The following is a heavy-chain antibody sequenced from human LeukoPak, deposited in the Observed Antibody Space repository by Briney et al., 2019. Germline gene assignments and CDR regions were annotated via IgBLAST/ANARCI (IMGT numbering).Heavy chain of an antibody. D-gene: IGHD5-24*01. Sequence: SETLSLTCTVSGASIISHYWSWIRQPPGKGLDCIGDIYFSGSTNYNPSLKSRVTISVDTSKNQFSLKLSSVTAADTAVYYCARTSCLQSSFHFEYWGQGVLVTVSS. V-gene: IGHV4-59*08. CDR3: ARTSCLQSSFHFEY. CDR2: IYFSGST. CDR1: GASIISHY. J-gene: IGHJ4*02.